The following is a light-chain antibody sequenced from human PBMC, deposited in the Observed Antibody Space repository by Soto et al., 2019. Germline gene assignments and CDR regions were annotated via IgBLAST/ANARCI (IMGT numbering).Light chain of an antibody. Sequence: IQVTLSPSSVSSSVGDRVTITCRASQSISNYLNWYQQKPGKAPNLLIHAASSLQSGVPPRFSGSGSGTDFTLTISSLQPEDFATYFCQQSYRNPITFGQGTRLEIK. CDR3: QQSYRNPIT. CDR2: AAS. J-gene: IGKJ5*01. CDR1: QSISNY. V-gene: IGKV1-39*01.